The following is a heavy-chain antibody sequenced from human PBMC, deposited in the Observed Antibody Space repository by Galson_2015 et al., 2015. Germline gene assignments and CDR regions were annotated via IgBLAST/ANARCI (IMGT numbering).Heavy chain of an antibody. J-gene: IGHJ1*01. V-gene: IGHV3-53*01. CDR3: ARDLGIAVAGTGYFQH. CDR2: IYSGGST. Sequence: SLRLSCAASGFTVSSNYMSWVRQAPGKGLEWVSVIYSGGSTYYADSVKGRLTISRDNSKNTLYLQMNSLRAEDTAVYYCARDLGIAVAGTGYFQHWGQGTLVTVSS. D-gene: IGHD6-19*01. CDR1: GFTVSSNY.